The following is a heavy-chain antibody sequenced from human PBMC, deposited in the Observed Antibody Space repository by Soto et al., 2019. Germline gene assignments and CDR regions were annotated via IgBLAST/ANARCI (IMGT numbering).Heavy chain of an antibody. D-gene: IGHD7-27*01. J-gene: IGHJ4*02. CDR1: GFTVSNNY. V-gene: IGHV3-53*01. Sequence: EVQLVESGGGLIQPGGSLRLSCAASGFTVSNNYMSWVRQAPGKGLECVSILYDNGNTYYADSVKGRFTISRDNSLNTLYLQMNSVRADDAAVYYCTMLGIYDYWGQGTLVTVSS. CDR3: TMLGIYDY. CDR2: LYDNGNT.